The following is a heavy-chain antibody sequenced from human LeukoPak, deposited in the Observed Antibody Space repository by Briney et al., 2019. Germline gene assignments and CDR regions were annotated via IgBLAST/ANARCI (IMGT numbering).Heavy chain of an antibody. Sequence: GASVKVSCKASGGTFNSYAISWVRQAPGQGLEWMGGIIPIFGTTNYARKFRGRVTLTADKSTRTAYMELSRLRSDDTAVYYCARDYTITSIYFDYWGQGTLVTVSS. V-gene: IGHV1-69*06. CDR2: IIPIFGTT. J-gene: IGHJ4*02. CDR3: ARDYTITSIYFDY. D-gene: IGHD5-24*01. CDR1: GGTFNSYA.